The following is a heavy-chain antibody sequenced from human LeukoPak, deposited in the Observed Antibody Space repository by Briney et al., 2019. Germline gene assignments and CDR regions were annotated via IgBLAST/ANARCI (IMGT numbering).Heavy chain of an antibody. CDR2: MYPGDSDT. Sequence: GQSLTISCKTSGYSFRTYWIGWVRQMPGRGLEWMAIMYPGDSDTTYSPSFQGQVTISVDKSISTAYLQWSSLGASDTATYYCARGPTDEAFDYWGQGTLVTVSSGESSRPDFDYWGQGTLVTVSS. J-gene: IGHJ4*02. V-gene: IGHV5-51*01. D-gene: IGHD3-9*01. CDR1: GYSFRTYW. CDR3: ARGPTDEAFDYWGQGTLVTVSSGESSRPDFDY.